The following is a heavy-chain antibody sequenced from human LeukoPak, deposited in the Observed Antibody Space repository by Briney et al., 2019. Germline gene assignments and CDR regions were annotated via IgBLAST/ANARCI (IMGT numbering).Heavy chain of an antibody. CDR3: ATDLADATYGFDI. D-gene: IGHD6-13*01. Sequence: SVKVSCKTSGGTFSSYAISWVRQAPGQGLEWVGGIIPILGTSNSAEKFQGRLTVTTDELTGTAYMELSTLRSEDTAVYYCATDLADATYGFDIWGQGTMVTVSS. V-gene: IGHV1-69*05. J-gene: IGHJ3*02. CDR1: GGTFSSYA. CDR2: IIPILGTS.